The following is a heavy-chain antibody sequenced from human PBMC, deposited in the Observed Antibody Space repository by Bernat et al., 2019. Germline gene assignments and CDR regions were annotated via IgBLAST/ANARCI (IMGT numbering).Heavy chain of an antibody. CDR2: IHWDDDK. V-gene: IGHV2-5*02. CDR3: VRLNFGPGRHRCDY. J-gene: IGHJ4*02. D-gene: IGHD3-10*01. CDR1: GFSLTTSGVA. Sequence: QITLKESGPTLVKPTQTLTLTCTFSGFSLTTSGVAVGWIRQPPGKALEWLAVIHWDDDKRYSPSLKSRLTITKDTSKSQVVLTMTNTDPVDTATYFCVRLNFGPGRHRCDYWGKGTLVTVSS.